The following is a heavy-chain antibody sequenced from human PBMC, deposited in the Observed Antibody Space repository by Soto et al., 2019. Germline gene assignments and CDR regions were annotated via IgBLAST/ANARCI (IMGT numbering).Heavy chain of an antibody. J-gene: IGHJ5*02. V-gene: IGHV3-23*01. CDR3: TKLVQDDSGLYDH. CDR1: GFNFSNHG. Sequence: EVHLLESGGDVVHPGGSLRLSCAASGFNFSNHGMCWVRQAPGKGLDWVSVISGSGGRTYYGGSVKGRFTISRDNSKNTVSLQINSLRAEDTAVYYCTKLVQDDSGLYDHWGQGTLVTVSS. D-gene: IGHD6-19*01. CDR2: ISGSGGRT.